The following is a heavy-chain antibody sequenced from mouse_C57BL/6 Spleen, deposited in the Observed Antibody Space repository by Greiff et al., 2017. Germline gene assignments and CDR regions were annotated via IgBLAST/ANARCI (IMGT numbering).Heavy chain of an antibody. CDR3: ATSYYGSSPPGLAY. D-gene: IGHD1-1*01. V-gene: IGHV1-81*01. CDR2: IYPRSGNT. Sequence: QVQLQQSGAELARPGASVKLSCKASGYTFTSYGISWVKQRTGQGLEWIGEIYPRSGNTYYNEKFKGKATLTADKSSSTAYMELRSLTSEDSAVYFCATSYYGSSPPGLAYWGQGTLVTVSA. J-gene: IGHJ3*01. CDR1: GYTFTSYG.